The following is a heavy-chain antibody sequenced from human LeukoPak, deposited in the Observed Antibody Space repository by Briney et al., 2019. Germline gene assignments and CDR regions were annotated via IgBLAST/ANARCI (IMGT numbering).Heavy chain of an antibody. Sequence: SETLSLTCAVYGGFFSGYYWSWIRQPPGKGLEWIGEINHSGSTNHNPSLKSRVTISVDTSKNQFSLKLSSVTAADTAVYYCARGSRRRYCSSTSCYTGGWFDPWGQGTLVTVSS. V-gene: IGHV4-34*01. D-gene: IGHD2-2*02. J-gene: IGHJ5*02. CDR3: ARGSRRRYCSSTSCYTGGWFDP. CDR2: INHSGST. CDR1: GGFFSGYY.